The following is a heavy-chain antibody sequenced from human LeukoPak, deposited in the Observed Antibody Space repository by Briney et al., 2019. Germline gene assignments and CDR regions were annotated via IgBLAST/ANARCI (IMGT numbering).Heavy chain of an antibody. Sequence: PGGSLRLSCTVSGFTVSSNSMSWVRQAPGKGLEWVSFIYSDNTHYSDSVKGRFTISRDDSKNTLYLQMNRLRAEDTAVYFCAKVAYYFDSSSSLARENAFDFWGQGTLVTVSS. V-gene: IGHV3-53*01. CDR3: AKVAYYFDSSSSLARENAFDF. J-gene: IGHJ3*01. CDR1: GFTVSSNS. CDR2: IYSDNT. D-gene: IGHD3-22*01.